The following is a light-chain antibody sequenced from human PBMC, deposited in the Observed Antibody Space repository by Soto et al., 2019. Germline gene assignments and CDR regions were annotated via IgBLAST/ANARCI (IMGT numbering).Light chain of an antibody. CDR2: GNS. CDR3: QSYDSSLSGYVV. V-gene: IGLV1-40*01. Sequence: QSVLTQPPSVSGAPGKRVTISCTGSSSNIGAGYDVHWYQQLPGTAPKLLIYGNSNRPSGVPDRFSGSKSGTSASLAITGLQAEDEADYYCQSYDSSLSGYVVFGGGTKLTV. CDR1: SSNIGAGYD. J-gene: IGLJ2*01.